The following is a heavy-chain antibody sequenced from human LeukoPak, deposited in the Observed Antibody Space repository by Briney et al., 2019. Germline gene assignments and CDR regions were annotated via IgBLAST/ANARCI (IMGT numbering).Heavy chain of an antibody. D-gene: IGHD6-13*01. CDR2: IYYSGST. J-gene: IGHJ5*02. CDR3: ARDSSSLFDP. V-gene: IGHV4-59*11. CDR1: GGSISSHY. Sequence: SETLSLTCTVSGGSISSHYWRWIRQPPGKGLEWMGYIYYSGSTNYNPSLKSRVTISVDTSKNQFSLKLSSVTAADTAVYYCARDSSSLFDPWGQGTLVTVSS.